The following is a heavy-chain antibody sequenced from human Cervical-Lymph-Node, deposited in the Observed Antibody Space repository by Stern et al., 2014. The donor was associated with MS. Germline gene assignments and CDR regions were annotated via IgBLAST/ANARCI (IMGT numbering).Heavy chain of an antibody. CDR3: ASGTGSKRPTGNS. CDR2: INPRGDSA. J-gene: IGHJ4*02. Sequence: VQLVESGAEVKKPGATVKVSCKASGYTFTSHYMHWVRQAPGQGLEWVGIINPRGDSASYATKIQGRITMSRDPTTRQVNMGRGRLRSEDTAVYYCASGTGSKRPTGNSWGQGTLVTVSS. V-gene: IGHV1-46*01. D-gene: IGHD3/OR15-3a*01. CDR1: GYTFTSHY.